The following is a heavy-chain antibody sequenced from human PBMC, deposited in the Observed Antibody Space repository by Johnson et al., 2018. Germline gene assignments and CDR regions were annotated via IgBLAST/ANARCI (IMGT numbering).Heavy chain of an antibody. V-gene: IGHV3-33*01. CDR3: ARFVRRDAFDI. CDR2: IWYDGSNK. CDR1: GFTFSNCG. D-gene: IGHD6-6*01. J-gene: IGHJ3*02. Sequence: QVQLVQSGGGVVQPGRSLGLSCVASGFTFSNCGMHGVRQAPGKGLDWVALIWYDGSNKYYADSVKGRFIISRDNSKNTPYLQMNSLRAEDTAVYYCARFVRRDAFDIVGQGTMVTVSS.